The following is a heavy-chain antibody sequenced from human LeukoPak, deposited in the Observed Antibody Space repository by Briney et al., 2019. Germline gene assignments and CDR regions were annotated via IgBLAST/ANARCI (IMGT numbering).Heavy chain of an antibody. CDR2: IDGSGVTT. CDR1: GFTFSIYA. V-gene: IGHV3-23*01. Sequence: GGSLRLSCAASGFTFSIYAMSWVRQAPGKGLEWVSDIDGSGVTTYHADSVKGRFTISRDNSKNTLYLQMNSLRAEDTAVYYCAKDTQRGSYGYWGQGTLVTVSS. D-gene: IGHD1-26*01. CDR3: AKDTQRGSYGY. J-gene: IGHJ4*02.